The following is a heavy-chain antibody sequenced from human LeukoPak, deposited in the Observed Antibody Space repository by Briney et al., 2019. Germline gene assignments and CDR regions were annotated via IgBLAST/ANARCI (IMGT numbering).Heavy chain of an antibody. D-gene: IGHD4-17*01. Sequence: GGSLRLSCAASGFTFSSYWMSWVRQAPGKGLEWVASIKQDGSEKYYVDSVKGRFTISRDNAKNSLYLQMNSLRAEDTAVYYCARTHDYGDHGYWGQGTLVTVSS. CDR2: IKQDGSEK. CDR3: ARTHDYGDHGY. V-gene: IGHV3-7*01. CDR1: GFTFSSYW. J-gene: IGHJ4*02.